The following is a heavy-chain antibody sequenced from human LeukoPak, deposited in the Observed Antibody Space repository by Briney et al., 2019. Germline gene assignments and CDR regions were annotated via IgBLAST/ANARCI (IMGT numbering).Heavy chain of an antibody. J-gene: IGHJ3*02. CDR3: ARGSVTYAFDI. Sequence: GGSLRLSCAASGFTFSSYSMNWVRQAPGKGLEWVSSISSSSSYIYYADSVKGRFTISRDNAKNSLYLQMNSLRAEDTAVYYCARGSVTYAFDIWGQGTMVTVSS. D-gene: IGHD2-21*02. CDR2: ISSSSSYI. V-gene: IGHV3-21*01. CDR1: GFTFSSYS.